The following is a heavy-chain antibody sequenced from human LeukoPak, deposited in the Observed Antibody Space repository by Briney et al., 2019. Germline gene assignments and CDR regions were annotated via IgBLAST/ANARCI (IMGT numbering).Heavy chain of an antibody. J-gene: IGHJ4*02. Sequence: PGGSLRLSCAASRFTFSSYWMHWVRPAPGKGLVWVSRTHTDGRSTCYADSVKGPFTISRDNAKNTLYLQMNSLRAEDTAVYYCARATYYYGSGSYYRGVDYWGQGTLVTVSS. CDR2: THTDGRST. CDR3: ARATYYYGSGSYYRGVDY. D-gene: IGHD3-10*01. V-gene: IGHV3-74*01. CDR1: RFTFSSYW.